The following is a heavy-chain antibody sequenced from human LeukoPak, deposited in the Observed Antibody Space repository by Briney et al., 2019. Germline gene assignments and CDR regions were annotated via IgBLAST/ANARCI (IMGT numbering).Heavy chain of an antibody. J-gene: IGHJ4*02. D-gene: IGHD6-19*01. CDR1: GGSFSGYY. CDR2: IYHSGST. CDR3: ATIAVAPYY. Sequence: SETLSLTCAVYGGSFSGYYWSWIRQPPGKGLEWIGSIYHSGSTYYNPSLKSRVTISVDTSKNQFSLKLSSVTAADTAVYYCATIAVAPYYWGQGTLVTVSS. V-gene: IGHV4-34*01.